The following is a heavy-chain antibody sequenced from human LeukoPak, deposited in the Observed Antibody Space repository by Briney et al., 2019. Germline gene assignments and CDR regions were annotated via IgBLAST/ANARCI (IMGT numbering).Heavy chain of an antibody. Sequence: GGSLRLSCAASEFTFSSYWMNWARQAPGKGLEWVASINHNGNVNYYVDSVKGRFTISRDNAKNSLYLQMSNLRAEDTAVYFCARGGGLDVWGQGATVTVSS. J-gene: IGHJ6*02. CDR1: EFTFSSYW. D-gene: IGHD3-16*01. CDR2: INHNGNVN. V-gene: IGHV3-7*03. CDR3: ARGGGLDV.